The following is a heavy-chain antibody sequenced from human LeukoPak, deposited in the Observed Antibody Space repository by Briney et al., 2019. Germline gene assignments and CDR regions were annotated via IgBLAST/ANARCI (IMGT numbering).Heavy chain of an antibody. J-gene: IGHJ4*02. CDR3: ARATKGEMATTNFDY. CDR2: SNPNSGGT. D-gene: IGHD5-24*01. Sequence: ASVTLSCKASGYTVTGYCMHWVRQAPRQGHEWMGWSNPNSGGTNYEQQFQRRVTITRHTSISTPSMELSRLRSHDTAVHYCARATKGEMATTNFDYWGQGTLVTVSS. CDR1: GYTVTGYC. V-gene: IGHV1-2*02.